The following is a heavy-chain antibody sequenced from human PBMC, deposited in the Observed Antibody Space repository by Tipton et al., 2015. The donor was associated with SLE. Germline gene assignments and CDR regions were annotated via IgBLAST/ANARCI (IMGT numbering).Heavy chain of an antibody. CDR2: IYTTGNT. CDR3: ARRSVQEAFDI. CDR1: GGSISGGSYY. Sequence: TLSLTCTVSGGSISGGSYYWSWIRQPAGKGLEWIGHIYTTGNTNYNPSLKSRVNISVDTSKNHFALKLTSVTAADTAVYYCARRSVQEAFDIWGQGTMVTVSS. V-gene: IGHV4-61*09. D-gene: IGHD1-1*01. J-gene: IGHJ3*02.